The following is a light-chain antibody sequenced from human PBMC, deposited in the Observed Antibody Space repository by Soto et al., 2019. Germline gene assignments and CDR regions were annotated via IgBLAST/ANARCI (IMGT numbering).Light chain of an antibody. Sequence: IHMTQSQSSLSASVGDTVTITCQASQYINSYLNWYQPRAGEPPDVLIYAASSLHSGFPSSFSGSGSGTEFTLTITSRHPEDFATYYCQQSFSIPYTVGRGTKV. V-gene: IGKV1-39*01. J-gene: IGKJ2*01. CDR3: QQSFSIPYT. CDR2: AAS. CDR1: QYINSY.